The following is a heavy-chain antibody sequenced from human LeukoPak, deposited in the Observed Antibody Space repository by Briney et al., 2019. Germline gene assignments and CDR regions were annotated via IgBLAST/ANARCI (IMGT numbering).Heavy chain of an antibody. D-gene: IGHD4/OR15-4a*01. Sequence: GGSLRLSCAASGFNFDEYGMSWVRQAPGKGLEWVSGINWAGGRTWSADSVKGRFIISRDIAKNSLYLQMNSLRAEDAALYYCARDVHPGAGRAHWYFDLWGSGPLVTVSS. CDR3: ARDVHPGAGRAHWYFDL. V-gene: IGHV3-20*04. CDR2: INWAGGRT. J-gene: IGHJ2*01. CDR1: GFNFDEYG.